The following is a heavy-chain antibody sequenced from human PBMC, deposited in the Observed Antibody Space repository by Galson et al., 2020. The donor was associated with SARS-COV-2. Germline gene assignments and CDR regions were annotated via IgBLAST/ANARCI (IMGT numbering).Heavy chain of an antibody. D-gene: IGHD3-10*01. CDR2: ISYDGSNK. CDR3: ARDIYGDY. Sequence: GESLKISCAASGFTFSSYAMHWVRQAPGKGLEWVAVISYDGSNKYYADSVKGRFTISRDNSKNTLYLQMNSLRAEDTAVYYCARDIYGDYWGQGTLVTVSS. J-gene: IGHJ4*02. CDR1: GFTFSSYA. V-gene: IGHV3-30-3*01.